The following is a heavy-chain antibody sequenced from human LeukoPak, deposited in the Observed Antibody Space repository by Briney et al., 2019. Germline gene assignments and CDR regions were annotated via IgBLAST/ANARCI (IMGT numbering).Heavy chain of an antibody. V-gene: IGHV4-31*03. D-gene: IGHD2-21*02. CDR1: GDSISSGGYF. Sequence: SETLSLTCTVSGDSISSGGYFWTWIRQPPGKGLEWIGYISYRGSTDYNPSLKSRVTISLDTSKSQFSLKLNSVTAADTALYYCATTDGYGHQEFDNWGQGTLVTVSS. CDR3: ATTDGYGHQEFDN. CDR2: ISYRGST. J-gene: IGHJ4*02.